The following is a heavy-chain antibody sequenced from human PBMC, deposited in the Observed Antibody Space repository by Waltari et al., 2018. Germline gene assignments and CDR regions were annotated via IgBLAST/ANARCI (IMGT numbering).Heavy chain of an antibody. CDR1: VYTFTGYS. Sequence: QVQLVQSGAEVKKPGASVTVSCKTSVYTFTGYSLHSVRQAPGQGLEWMGRINPNSGGTNYEQKFQGRVTMTRDTSISTAYMELSRLRSDDTAVYYCARYSGYDDVDYYYGMDVWGQGTTVTVSS. CDR3: ARYSGYDDVDYYYGMDV. V-gene: IGHV1-2*06. J-gene: IGHJ6*02. D-gene: IGHD5-12*01. CDR2: INPNSGGT.